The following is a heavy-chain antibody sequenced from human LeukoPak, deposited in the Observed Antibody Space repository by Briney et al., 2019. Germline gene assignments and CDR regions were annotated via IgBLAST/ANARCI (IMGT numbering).Heavy chain of an antibody. Sequence: ASVKVSCKASGYTFTSYGISWVRQAPGQGLEWMGWISAYNGNTNYAQKLQGRVTMTTDTSTSTAYMELRSLRSDDTAVYYCAREAVYGSGSYYNGDPYYYYYYMDVWGKGTTVTVSS. CDR3: AREAVYGSGSYYNGDPYYYYYYMDV. V-gene: IGHV1-18*01. CDR1: GYTFTSYG. J-gene: IGHJ6*03. D-gene: IGHD3-10*01. CDR2: ISAYNGNT.